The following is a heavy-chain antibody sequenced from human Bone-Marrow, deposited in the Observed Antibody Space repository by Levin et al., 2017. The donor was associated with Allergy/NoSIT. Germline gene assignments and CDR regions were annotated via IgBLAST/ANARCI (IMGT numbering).Heavy chain of an antibody. Sequence: SLKISCAASGFTFDDYTMHWVRQTPGKGLEWVSRINWDGSNIVYADSVKGRFTISRDNAKNSLFLHMNSLRAEDTAFYYCAKTFYSSSSSGYFDYWGRGTQVTVSS. CDR2: INWDGSNI. D-gene: IGHD6-6*01. CDR1: GFTFDDYT. CDR3: AKTFYSSSSSGYFDY. J-gene: IGHJ4*02. V-gene: IGHV3-9*01.